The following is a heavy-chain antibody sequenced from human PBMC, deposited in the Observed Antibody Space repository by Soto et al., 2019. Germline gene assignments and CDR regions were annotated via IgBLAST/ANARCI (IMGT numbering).Heavy chain of an antibody. CDR2: IYYSGST. V-gene: IGHV4-39*01. J-gene: IGHJ5*02. Sequence: SETLSLTCTVLGASIPSSSYYWGWIRQPPGKGLEWIGSIYYSGSTYYNPSLKSRATISVDTSKNQFSLKLSSVTAADTAVYYCASPKIAFYNWFDPWGQGTLVT. D-gene: IGHD3-3*02. CDR3: ASPKIAFYNWFDP. CDR1: GASIPSSSYY.